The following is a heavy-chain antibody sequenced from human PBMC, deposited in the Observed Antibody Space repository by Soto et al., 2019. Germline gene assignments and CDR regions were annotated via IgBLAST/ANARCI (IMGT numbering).Heavy chain of an antibody. CDR2: ISGSGGST. D-gene: IGHD3-16*02. CDR1: GFTFRSYA. Sequence: EVQLLESGGGLVQPGGSLRLSCAASGFTFRSYAMSWVRQAPGKGLEWVSAISGSGGSTYYADSVKGRFTISRDNSKNTLYLQMNSLRAEDTAVYYCAKEGSYDYVWGSYRWYYFDYWGQGTLVTVSS. V-gene: IGHV3-23*01. J-gene: IGHJ4*02. CDR3: AKEGSYDYVWGSYRWYYFDY.